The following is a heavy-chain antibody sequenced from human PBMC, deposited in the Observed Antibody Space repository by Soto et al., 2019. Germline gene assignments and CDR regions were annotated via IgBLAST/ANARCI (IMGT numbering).Heavy chain of an antibody. V-gene: IGHV4-34*01. D-gene: IGHD2-2*01. CDR1: GGSFSGYY. CDR2: INHSGST. J-gene: IGHJ5*02. Sequence: ETLSLTCAVYGGSFSGYYWSWIRQLPGKGLEWIGEINHSGSTNYNPSLKSRVTISVDTSKNQFSLKLSSVTAADTAVYYCARGRVVVVPAAKFSWFDPWGQGTLVTVSS. CDR3: ARGRVVVVPAAKFSWFDP.